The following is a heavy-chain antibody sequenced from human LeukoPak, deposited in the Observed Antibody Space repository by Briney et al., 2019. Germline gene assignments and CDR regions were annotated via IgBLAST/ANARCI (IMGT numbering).Heavy chain of an antibody. CDR3: ARDYGSGDYYFAY. Sequence: SETLSLTCTVSGGSISSSSYYWGWIRQPPGKGLEWIGSIYYSGSTYYNPSLKSRVTISADTSKNQFSLRLSSVTAADTAVYYCARDYGSGDYYFAYWGQGALVTVSP. V-gene: IGHV4-39*02. CDR2: IYYSGST. J-gene: IGHJ4*02. CDR1: GGSISSSSYY. D-gene: IGHD3-10*01.